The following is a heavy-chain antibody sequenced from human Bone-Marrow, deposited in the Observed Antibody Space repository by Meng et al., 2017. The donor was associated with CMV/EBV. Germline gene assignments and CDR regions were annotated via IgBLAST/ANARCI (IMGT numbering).Heavy chain of an antibody. CDR1: GFTFSSYD. CDR2: IGTAGDT. CDR3: ARGDGMDV. J-gene: IGHJ6*02. Sequence: GESLKISCAASGFTFSSYDMHWVRQATGKGLEWVSAIGTAGDTYYPGSAKGRFTISRENAKNSLYLQMNSLRAGDTAVYYCARGDGMDVWGQGTTVTASS. V-gene: IGHV3-13*01.